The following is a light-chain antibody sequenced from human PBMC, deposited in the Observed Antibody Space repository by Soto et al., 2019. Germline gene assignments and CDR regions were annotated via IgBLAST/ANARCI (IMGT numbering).Light chain of an antibody. J-gene: IGLJ2*01. Sequence: QSVLTQPASVSGSPGQSITISCTGTSSDVGGYNYVSWYQQQPGKAPKLIIYDVSSRPSGVSNRLSGSKSGNTASLTISGRQAEDEANYYCSSFSSSGTLVVFGGGTQLTVL. CDR3: SSFSSSGTLVV. CDR1: SSDVGGYNY. CDR2: DVS. V-gene: IGLV2-14*01.